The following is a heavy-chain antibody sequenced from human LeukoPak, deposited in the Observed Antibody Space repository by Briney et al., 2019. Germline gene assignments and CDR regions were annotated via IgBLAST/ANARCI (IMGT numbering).Heavy chain of an antibody. CDR2: ISGSGGST. Sequence: GGSLRLSCAASGFTFSSYAMSWVRQAPGKGLEWVSSISGSGGSTYYADSVKGRFTISRDNYKNTLYRQMNSQRAEDTAVYYCAKKTSLDGGSYSAFDCWGQGTLVTVSS. D-gene: IGHD1-26*01. J-gene: IGHJ4*02. CDR1: GFTFSSYA. CDR3: AKKTSLDGGSYSAFDC. V-gene: IGHV3-23*01.